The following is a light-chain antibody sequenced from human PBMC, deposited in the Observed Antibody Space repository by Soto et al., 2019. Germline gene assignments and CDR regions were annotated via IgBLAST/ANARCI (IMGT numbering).Light chain of an antibody. J-gene: IGKJ1*01. CDR3: QQYDKDPWT. CDR1: QSIRAW. Sequence: DIQMTQSPSTLSASVGDRVTITCRASQSIRAWLAWYQQKPGKAPKFLIYEASSLERGVPSRFSGSGSGTEFTLTISSLQADDFATYYCQQYDKDPWTFGQGTKVEV. V-gene: IGKV1-5*03. CDR2: EAS.